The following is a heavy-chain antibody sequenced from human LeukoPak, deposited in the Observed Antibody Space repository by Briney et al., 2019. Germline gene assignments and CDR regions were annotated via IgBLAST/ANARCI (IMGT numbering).Heavy chain of an antibody. CDR1: GGTFSSYA. CDR2: INANTGNP. V-gene: IGHV7-4-1*02. D-gene: IGHD2-2*01. CDR3: ARVKCSSTSCHIDY. J-gene: IGHJ4*02. Sequence: ASVKVSCKASGGTFSSYAISWVRQAPGQGLEWMGWINANTGNPTYAQGFTGRFVFSLDTSVSTAYLQISSLKAEDTAVYYCARVKCSSTSCHIDYWGQGTLVTVSS.